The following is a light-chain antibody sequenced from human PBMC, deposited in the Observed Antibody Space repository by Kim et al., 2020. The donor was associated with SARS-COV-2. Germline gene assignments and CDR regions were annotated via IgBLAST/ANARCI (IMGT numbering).Light chain of an antibody. CDR2: AAS. CDR3: LKYYNYPFT. CDR1: QDIRNY. J-gene: IGKJ4*01. V-gene: IGKV1-6*01. Sequence: ASVGDRVTITGRASQDIRNYLAWFQLKPGKAPKLLISAASALQTGVPSRFSGSGSGIEFTLTVRSLQPEDFATYYCLKYYNYPFTFGEGTKVDIK.